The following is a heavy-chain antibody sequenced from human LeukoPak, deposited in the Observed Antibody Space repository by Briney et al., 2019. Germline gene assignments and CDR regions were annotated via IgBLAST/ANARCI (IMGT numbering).Heavy chain of an antibody. Sequence: WASVKVSCKASGGTFSSYAISWVRQAPGQGLEWMGGIIPIFGTANYAQKFQGRVTITADESTSTAYMELSSLRSEDTAVYYCARDTSSSWSYYYYGMDVWGQGTTVTVSS. V-gene: IGHV1-69*13. CDR2: IIPIFGTA. CDR1: GGTFSSYA. J-gene: IGHJ6*02. D-gene: IGHD6-13*01. CDR3: ARDTSSSWSYYYYGMDV.